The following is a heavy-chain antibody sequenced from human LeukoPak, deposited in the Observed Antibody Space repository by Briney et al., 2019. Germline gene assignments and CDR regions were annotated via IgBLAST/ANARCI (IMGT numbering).Heavy chain of an antibody. CDR1: GFTFSSYG. V-gene: IGHV3-30*02. CDR2: IRYDGSNK. J-gene: IGHJ1*01. Sequence: PGGSLRLSCAASGFTFSSYGMHWVRQAPGKGLEWVAFIRYDGSNKYYADSVKGRFTISRDNSKNTLYLQMNSLRAEDTAVYYCAKDIEDIVVVPAAIQHWGQSTLVTVSS. D-gene: IGHD2-2*01. CDR3: AKDIEDIVVVPAAIQH.